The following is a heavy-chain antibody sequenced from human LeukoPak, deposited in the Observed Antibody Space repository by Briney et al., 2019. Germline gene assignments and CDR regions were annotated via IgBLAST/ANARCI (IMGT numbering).Heavy chain of an antibody. CDR1: GGSISSYY. J-gene: IGHJ6*02. Sequence: SETLSLTCTVSGGSISSYYWSWIRQPPGKGLEWIGYIYYSGSTNYNPSLKSRVTISVDTSKNQFSLKLSSVTAADTAVYYCARDRLVVVPAAIDTQYYCYGMDVWGQGTTVTVSS. CDR3: ARDRLVVVPAAIDTQYYCYGMDV. V-gene: IGHV4-59*01. D-gene: IGHD2-2*01. CDR2: IYYSGST.